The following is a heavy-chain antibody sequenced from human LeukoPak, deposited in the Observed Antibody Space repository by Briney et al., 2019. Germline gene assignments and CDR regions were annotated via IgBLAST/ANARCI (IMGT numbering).Heavy chain of an antibody. V-gene: IGHV1-2*02. J-gene: IGHJ5*02. CDR1: GYTFTGYH. CDR3: ARDMKRSRARWENLGFDP. D-gene: IGHD1-26*01. Sequence: ASVKVSCKASGYTFTGYHMHWVRQAPGQGLEWMGWINPNSGGTNYAQKFQGRVTMTRDTSISTAYMELRSLRSDDTAVYYCARDMKRSRARWENLGFDPWGQGTLVTVSS. CDR2: INPNSGGT.